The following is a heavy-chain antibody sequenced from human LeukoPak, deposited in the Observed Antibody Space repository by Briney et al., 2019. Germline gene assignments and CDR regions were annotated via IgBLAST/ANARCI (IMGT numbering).Heavy chain of an antibody. V-gene: IGHV4-59*01. CDR3: ARARWELLDY. J-gene: IGHJ4*02. CDR1: GGSISSYY. CDR2: IYYSGST. Sequence: SETLSLTCTVSGGSISSYYWSWIRQPPGKGLEWIGYIYYSGSTNYNPSLKSRVTISVDTSKNQFSLKLSSVTAADTAVYYCARARWELLDYGGQGPLVTVSS. D-gene: IGHD1-26*01.